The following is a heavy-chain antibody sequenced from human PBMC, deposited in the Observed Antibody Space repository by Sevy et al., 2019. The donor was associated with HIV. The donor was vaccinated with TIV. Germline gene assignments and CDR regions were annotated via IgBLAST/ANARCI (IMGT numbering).Heavy chain of an antibody. J-gene: IGHJ5*02. CDR2: IYHSGYT. D-gene: IGHD3-16*01. CDR1: GGSISSVNW. V-gene: IGHV4-4*02. Sequence: SETLSLTCAVSGGSISSVNWWHWVRQPPGKGLEWIGEIYHSGYTNYNPSLKSRVTISVDNSKNQFSLILNSETAADTAVYYCARGGETPRGFDPWGQGSLVTVSS. CDR3: ARGGETPRGFDP.